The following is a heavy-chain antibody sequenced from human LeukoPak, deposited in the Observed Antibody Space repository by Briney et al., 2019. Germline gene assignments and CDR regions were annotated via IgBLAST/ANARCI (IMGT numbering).Heavy chain of an antibody. J-gene: IGHJ4*02. CDR2: IYYSGST. CDR1: GGSISSSSYY. V-gene: IGHV4-39*01. Sequence: SETLSLTCTVSGGSISSSSYYWGWIRQPPGKGLEWIGSIYYSGSTYYNPSLKSRVTISVDTSKNQFSLKLSSVTAADTAVYYCARPTQQLAPFDYWGQGTLVTVSS. CDR3: ARPTQQLAPFDY. D-gene: IGHD6-13*01.